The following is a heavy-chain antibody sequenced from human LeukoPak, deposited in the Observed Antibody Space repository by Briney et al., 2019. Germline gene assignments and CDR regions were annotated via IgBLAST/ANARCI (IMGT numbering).Heavy chain of an antibody. D-gene: IGHD4-23*01. CDR1: GGSISSSSYY. Sequence: SETLSLTCTVSGGSISSSSYYWGWIRQPPGKGLEWIGSIYYSGSTYYNPSLKSRVTISVDTSKNQFSLKLSSVTAADTAVYYCARDSVVAHAFDIWGQGTMVTVSS. V-gene: IGHV4-39*07. CDR3: ARDSVVAHAFDI. J-gene: IGHJ3*02. CDR2: IYYSGST.